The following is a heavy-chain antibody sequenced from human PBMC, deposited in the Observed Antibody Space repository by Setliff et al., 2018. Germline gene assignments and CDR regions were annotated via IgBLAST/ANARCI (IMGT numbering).Heavy chain of an antibody. Sequence: ASVKVSCKASGYTLSKYYMHWVRQAPGQGLEWMGIINPSGGLTKYAQKFQGRVTMASDTSTNTVYLEVSSLRSEDTAVYFCARDRFYNSWSGTSITAPHDAFDIWGQGTMVT. CDR3: ARDRFYNSWSGTSITAPHDAFDI. D-gene: IGHD3-3*01. J-gene: IGHJ3*02. CDR2: INPSGGLT. V-gene: IGHV1-46*03. CDR1: GYTLSKYY.